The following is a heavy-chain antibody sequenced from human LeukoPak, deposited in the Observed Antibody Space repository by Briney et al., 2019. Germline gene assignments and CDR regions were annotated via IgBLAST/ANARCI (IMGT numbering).Heavy chain of an antibody. CDR2: IYYSGST. CDR3: ARGGYSGSDWTT. Sequence: SETLSLTCTVSGGSISSYYWSWIRQPPGKGLEWIGYIYYSGSTNYNPSLKSRVTISVDTSKSQFSLKVSSVTAADTAVYYCARGGYSGSDWTTWGQGTLVTVSS. J-gene: IGHJ5*02. V-gene: IGHV4-59*01. CDR1: GGSISSYY. D-gene: IGHD5-12*01.